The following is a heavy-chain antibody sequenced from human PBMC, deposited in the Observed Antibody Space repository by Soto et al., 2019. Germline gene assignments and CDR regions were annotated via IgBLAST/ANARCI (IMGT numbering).Heavy chain of an antibody. CDR3: ARPVLNQWLVHTSAKQCAFDI. D-gene: IGHD6-19*01. Sequence: QLQLQESGPGLVKPSETLSLTCTVSGGSISSSSYYWGWIRQPPGKGLEWIGSIYYSGSTYYNPSLKSRLTTSVDTSQSQFSLKLSSVTAADTAVYYCARPVLNQWLVHTSAKQCAFDIWGQGTMVTVSS. J-gene: IGHJ3*02. CDR1: GGSISSSSYY. CDR2: IYYSGST. V-gene: IGHV4-39*01.